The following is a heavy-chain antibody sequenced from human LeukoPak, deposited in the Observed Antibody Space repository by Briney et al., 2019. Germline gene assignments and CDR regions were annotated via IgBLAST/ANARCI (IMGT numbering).Heavy chain of an antibody. CDR2: INQGGSEK. CDR1: GFTFSSYW. V-gene: IGHV3-7*03. Sequence: GGSLRLSCAASGFTFSSYWMSWVRQGPGEGPEWVANINQGGSEKYYVDSVKGRFTISRDNAKNSLDLQMNSLRVEDTAIYYCARLVVPPGNRGWYYEHWGQGTLVTVSS. D-gene: IGHD2-2*01. CDR3: ARLVVPPGNRGWYYEH. J-gene: IGHJ4*02.